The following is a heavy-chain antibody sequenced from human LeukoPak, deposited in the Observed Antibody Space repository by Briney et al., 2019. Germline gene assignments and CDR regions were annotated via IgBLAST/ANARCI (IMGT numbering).Heavy chain of an antibody. CDR2: INPNSGGT. J-gene: IGHJ4*02. D-gene: IGHD3-22*01. CDR3: ARARSNYYDSSGYYDFDY. V-gene: IGHV1-2*02. CDR1: GYTFTGYY. Sequence: ASVKVSCKASGYTFTGYYMHWVRQAPGQGLERMGWINPNSGGTNYAQKFQGRVTMTRDTSISTAYMELSRLRSDDTAVYYCARARSNYYDSSGYYDFDYWGQGTLVTVSS.